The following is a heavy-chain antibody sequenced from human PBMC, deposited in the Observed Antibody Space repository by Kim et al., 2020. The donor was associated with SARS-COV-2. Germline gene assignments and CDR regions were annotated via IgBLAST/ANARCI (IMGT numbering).Heavy chain of an antibody. D-gene: IGHD3-10*01. CDR2: ISSSGSTI. CDR3: ARGTSTMVRGVMGY. V-gene: IGHV3-48*03. Sequence: GGSLRLSCAASGFTLSSYEMNWVRQAPGKGLEWVSYISSSGSTIYYADSVKGRFTISRDNAKNSLYLQMNSLRAEDTAVYYCARGTSTMVRGVMGYWGQGTLVTVSS. CDR1: GFTLSSYE. J-gene: IGHJ4*02.